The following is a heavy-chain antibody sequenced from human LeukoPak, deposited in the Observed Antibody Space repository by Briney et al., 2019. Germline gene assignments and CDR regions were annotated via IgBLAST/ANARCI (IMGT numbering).Heavy chain of an antibody. CDR3: ARSNYFGNRVDY. CDR1: GYTFTDFY. V-gene: IGHV1-2*02. D-gene: IGHD3-10*01. J-gene: IGHJ4*02. Sequence: ASVKVSCKASGYTFTDFYIYWVRQAPGQGLEWMGWINPNDGDTNYSQKFQGRVTMTRDTSISTAYMDLSSLRSDDMAVYYCARSNYFGNRVDYWGQGALVTVSS. CDR2: INPNDGDT.